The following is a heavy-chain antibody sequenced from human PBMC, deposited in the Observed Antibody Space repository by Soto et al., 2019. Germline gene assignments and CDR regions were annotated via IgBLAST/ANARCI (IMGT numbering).Heavy chain of an antibody. CDR2: INPNSGGT. V-gene: IGHV1-2*02. CDR3: AREPARYFDWLLPPTKRWFDP. D-gene: IGHD3-9*01. CDR1: GYPFTGYY. J-gene: IGHJ5*02. Sequence: GSVKVYFKASGYPFTGYYMHLVRQAPGQGLEWMGWINPNSGGTNYAQKFQGRVTMTRDTSISTAYMELSRLRSDDTAVYYCAREPARYFDWLLPPTKRWFDPWGQGTLVTVSS.